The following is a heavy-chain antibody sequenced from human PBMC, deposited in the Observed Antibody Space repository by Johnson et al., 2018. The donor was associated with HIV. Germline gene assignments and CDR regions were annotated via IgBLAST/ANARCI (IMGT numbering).Heavy chain of an antibody. CDR3: AREGEWERRNLHAFDI. CDR1: GFTFDDYA. Sequence: VQLVESGGGVVQPGRSLRVSCGASGFTFDDYAMHWVRQAPGKGLEWVSGIGTAGDTYYAVSVKGRFTISRGNAKNSLYLQMNSLRAEDTALYYCAREGEWERRNLHAFDIWGQGTMVTVSS. D-gene: IGHD1-26*01. V-gene: IGHV3-13*01. CDR2: IGTAGDT. J-gene: IGHJ3*02.